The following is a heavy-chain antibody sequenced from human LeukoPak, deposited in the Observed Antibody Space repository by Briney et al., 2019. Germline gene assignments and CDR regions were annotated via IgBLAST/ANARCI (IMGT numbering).Heavy chain of an antibody. D-gene: IGHD3-22*01. J-gene: IGHJ4*02. CDR2: IIPNLGTT. V-gene: IGHV1-69*04. CDR1: GGTSNSHA. CDR3: ATTNDGGGYQWGDFFDF. Sequence: SVKVSCKASGGTSNSHAISWVRQAPGQDLEWMGRIIPNLGTTNRAQNFQDRVTLTADKSTNTAYKELTSLTSDDTAVYYCATTNDGGGYQWGDFFDFWGQGTLVTVSS.